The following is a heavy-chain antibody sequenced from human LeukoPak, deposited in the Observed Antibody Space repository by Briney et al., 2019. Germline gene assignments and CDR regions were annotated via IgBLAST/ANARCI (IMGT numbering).Heavy chain of an antibody. V-gene: IGHV3-11*01. CDR1: GFTFSDYY. Sequence: GGSLRLSCAAFGFTFSDYYMSWIRQAPGKGLEWVSYISSSGTTIYYTDSVKGRFTISRDNAKNSLYLQMNSLRAEDTAVYYCARGIRQYAKSYFDYWGQGSLVTVSS. J-gene: IGHJ4*02. CDR2: ISSSGTTI. CDR3: ARGIRQYAKSYFDY. D-gene: IGHD4-11*01.